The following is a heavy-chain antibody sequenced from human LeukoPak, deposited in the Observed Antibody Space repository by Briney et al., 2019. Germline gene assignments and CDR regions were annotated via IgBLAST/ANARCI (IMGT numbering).Heavy chain of an antibody. D-gene: IGHD5-18*01. CDR2: INNVRSHI. Sequence: GGSLRLSCAASGFTFSTSAMNWVRQAPGKGLEWVSSINNVRSHIYYADSVRGRFTISRDNANNVLYLQMNSPRAEDTALYYCAKDRGYSYGSNYFDYWGQGTLVTVSS. J-gene: IGHJ4*02. CDR1: GFTFSTSA. CDR3: AKDRGYSYGSNYFDY. V-gene: IGHV3-21*04.